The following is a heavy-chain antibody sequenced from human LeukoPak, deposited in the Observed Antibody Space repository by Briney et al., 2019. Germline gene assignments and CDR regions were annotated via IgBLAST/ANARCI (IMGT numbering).Heavy chain of an antibody. J-gene: IGHJ4*02. V-gene: IGHV1-69*01. Sequence: SVKVSRKASGGTFSSYAISWVRQAPGQGLEWMGGVIPIFGTANYAQKFQGRVTITADESTSTVYMELSSLRSEDTAVYYCARDLGDSGYDLSETWGQGTLVTVSS. D-gene: IGHD5-12*01. CDR2: VIPIFGTA. CDR1: GGTFSSYA. CDR3: ARDLGDSGYDLSET.